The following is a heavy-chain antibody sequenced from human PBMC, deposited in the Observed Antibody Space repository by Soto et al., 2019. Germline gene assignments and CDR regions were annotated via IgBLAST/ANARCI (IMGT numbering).Heavy chain of an antibody. J-gene: IGHJ4*01. D-gene: IGHD3-3*01. CDR2: IYYSGST. Sequence: SETLSLTCTFSVAPITINYWSCIRQAPGKGLEWIGYIYYSGSTTYNPSLKSRVTMSADTSKDQFSLKLNSVTAADTAVYYCARDDGGSYEHWGPGSLVTVSS. CDR1: VAPITINY. CDR3: ARDDGGSYEH. V-gene: IGHV4-59*01.